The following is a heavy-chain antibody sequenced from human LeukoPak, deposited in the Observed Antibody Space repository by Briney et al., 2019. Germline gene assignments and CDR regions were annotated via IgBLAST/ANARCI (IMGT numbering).Heavy chain of an antibody. CDR1: GFIFSNYA. CDR2: IRSNGEIT. Sequence: GGSLRLSCEASGFIFSNYAMYWVRQAPGKGLQCVSGIRSNGEITFYANSVKGRFTISRDNSKNTLYLQMGSLRAEDMAIYYCARGRSASGQFIFDFWGQGTLVTVFS. CDR3: ARGRSASGQFIFDF. V-gene: IGHV3-64*01. D-gene: IGHD6-13*01. J-gene: IGHJ4*02.